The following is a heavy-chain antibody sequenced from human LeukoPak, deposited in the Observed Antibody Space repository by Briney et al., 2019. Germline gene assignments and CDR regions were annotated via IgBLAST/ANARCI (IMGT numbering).Heavy chain of an antibody. J-gene: IGHJ6*02. CDR1: AFSYNDYA. D-gene: IGHD2-2*01. CDR3: ARDLSKMYCSSSGCDYYYYGMDV. V-gene: IGHV3-30-3*01. Sequence: PGGSLRLSCAASAFSYNDYAMHWVRQAPGKGLEWVTVISHDGNNKYYAVSVKGRFTISRDNSKKTLYLQMNSLRAEDTAVYYCARDLSKMYCSSSGCDYYYYGMDVWGQGTTVTVSS. CDR2: ISHDGNNK.